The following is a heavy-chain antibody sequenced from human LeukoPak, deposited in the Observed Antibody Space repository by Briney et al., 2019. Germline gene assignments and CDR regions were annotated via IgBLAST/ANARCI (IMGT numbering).Heavy chain of an antibody. CDR1: GFTFSSYS. Sequence: RGSLRLSCAASGFTFSSYSMNWVRQAPGKGLEWVSSISSSSSYIYYADSVKGRFTISRDNAKNSLYLQMNSLRAEDTAVYYCARVLGYCSGGSCSGKGFFMDVWGKGTTVTVSS. D-gene: IGHD2-15*01. CDR3: ARVLGYCSGGSCSGKGFFMDV. V-gene: IGHV3-21*01. J-gene: IGHJ6*03. CDR2: ISSSSSYI.